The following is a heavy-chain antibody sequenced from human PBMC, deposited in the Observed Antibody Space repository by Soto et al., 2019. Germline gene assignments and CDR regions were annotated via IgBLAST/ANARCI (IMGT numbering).Heavy chain of an antibody. D-gene: IGHD4-17*01. V-gene: IGHV1-69*06. CDR3: ARDYLRGDYGEPSAFDP. CDR2: IIPIFGTA. J-gene: IGHJ5*02. Sequence: SVKVSCKASGGTFSSYAISWVRQAPGQGLEWMGGIIPIFGTANYAQKFQGRVTITADKSTSTAYMELSSLRSEDTAVYYCARDYLRGDYGEPSAFDPWGQGTLVTVSS. CDR1: GGTFSSYA.